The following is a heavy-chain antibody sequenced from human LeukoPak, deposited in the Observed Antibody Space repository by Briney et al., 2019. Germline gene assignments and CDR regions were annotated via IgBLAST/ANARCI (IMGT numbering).Heavy chain of an antibody. D-gene: IGHD1-26*01. J-gene: IGHJ4*02. Sequence: PGGSLRLSCAASGFTFRTYWMNWIRQAPGRGLEWVANINRDGSEKYYVDSVKGRFTISRDNAKNSVFLQMNSLRAEDTAVYYCARWGVGDYWGQGTLVTVSS. CDR3: ARWGVGDY. V-gene: IGHV3-7*01. CDR2: INRDGSEK. CDR1: GFTFRTYW.